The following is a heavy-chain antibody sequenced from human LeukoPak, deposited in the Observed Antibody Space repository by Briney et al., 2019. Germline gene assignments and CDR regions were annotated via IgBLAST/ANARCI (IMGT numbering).Heavy chain of an antibody. CDR1: GFTFSSYA. CDR2: ISYDGSNK. J-gene: IGHJ4*02. CDR3: ASIYSTVTTRPKYLRDY. D-gene: IGHD4-17*01. Sequence: PGRSLRLSCAASGFTFSSYAMRWVRQAPGKGLEWVAVISYDGSNKYYADSVKGRFTISRDNSKNTLYLQMNSLRAEDTAVYYCASIYSTVTTRPKYLRDYWGQGTLVTVSS. V-gene: IGHV3-30-3*01.